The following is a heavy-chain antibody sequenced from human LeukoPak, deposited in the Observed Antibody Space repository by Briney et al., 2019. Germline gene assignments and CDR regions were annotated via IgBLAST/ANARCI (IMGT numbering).Heavy chain of an antibody. CDR3: AKSDWFDP. J-gene: IGHJ5*02. V-gene: IGHV3-74*01. Sequence: GGSLRLSCAASGFTFTSYVMSWVRQAPGKGLVWVSRIKSDGSSTSYADSVKGRFTISRDNAKNTLYLQMNSLRAEDTAVYYCAKSDWFDPWGQGTLVTVSS. CDR2: IKSDGSST. CDR1: GFTFTSYV.